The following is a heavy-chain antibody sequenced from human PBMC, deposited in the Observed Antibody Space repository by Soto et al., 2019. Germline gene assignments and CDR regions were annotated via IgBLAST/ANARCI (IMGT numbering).Heavy chain of an antibody. D-gene: IGHD6-6*01. CDR1: GVAVSSDHYY. J-gene: IGHJ4*02. CDR3: AGGKQLVPTLDS. V-gene: IGHV4-30-4*08. Sequence: SETLSLTCTVSGVAVSSDHYYWIWIRQGPGKGLEWVGHIYDSGATDYNSSLRRRVTISVDTSENQFSLKLSLVTAADTAVYFCAGGKQLVPTLDSWGQGTLVTVSS. CDR2: IYDSGAT.